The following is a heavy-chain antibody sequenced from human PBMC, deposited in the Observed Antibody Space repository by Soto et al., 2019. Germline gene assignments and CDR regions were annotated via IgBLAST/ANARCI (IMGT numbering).Heavy chain of an antibody. CDR1: GYTFTSYG. V-gene: IGHV1-18*01. CDR3: ARDPLRYSYGRYYYYGMDV. D-gene: IGHD5-18*01. CDR2: ISAYNGNT. J-gene: IGHJ6*02. Sequence: SVKVSCKASGYTFTSYGISWVRQAPGQGLEWMGWISAYNGNTNYAQKLQGRVTMTTDTSTSTAYMELRSLRPDDTAVYYCARDPLRYSYGRYYYYGMDVWGQGTTVTVSS.